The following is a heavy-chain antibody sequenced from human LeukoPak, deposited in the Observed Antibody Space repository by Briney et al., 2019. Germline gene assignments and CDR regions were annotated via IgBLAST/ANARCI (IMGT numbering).Heavy chain of an antibody. Sequence: SETLSLTCAVYGGSFSGYYWSWIRQPPGKGLEWIGEINHSGSTNYNPSLKSRVTISVDTSKSQFSLKLSSVTAADTAVYYCADSSGYVDDAFDIWGQGTMVTVSS. V-gene: IGHV4-34*01. J-gene: IGHJ3*02. CDR2: INHSGST. CDR3: ADSSGYVDDAFDI. CDR1: GGSFSGYY. D-gene: IGHD3-22*01.